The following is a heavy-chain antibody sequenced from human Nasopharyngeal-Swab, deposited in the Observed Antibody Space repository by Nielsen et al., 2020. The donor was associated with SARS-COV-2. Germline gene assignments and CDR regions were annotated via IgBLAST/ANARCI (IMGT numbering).Heavy chain of an antibody. J-gene: IGHJ4*02. D-gene: IGHD5-24*01. V-gene: IGHV5-51*01. CDR1: GSSFTTYW. Sequence: GESLKISCQGSGSSFTTYWIGWVRPMPGKGLEWMGIIYPGDYDTRYRPSFQGQVTISADKSISTAYLQWSSLKASDTAMYYCARQALGRDGYINPDYWGQGTLVTVSS. CDR2: IYPGDYDT. CDR3: ARQALGRDGYINPDY.